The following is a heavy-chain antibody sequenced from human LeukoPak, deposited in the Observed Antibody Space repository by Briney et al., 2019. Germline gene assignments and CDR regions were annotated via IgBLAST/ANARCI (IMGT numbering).Heavy chain of an antibody. CDR2: IRSYGSSK. CDR3: ARWSGDYPSYYLDY. V-gene: IGHV3-30*02. D-gene: IGHD4-17*01. Sequence: GGSLRLSCAASGFTFSSYGLHWVRQAPGKGLEWVALIRSYGSSKNYADSVKGRFTISRDASKNTVYLQMNSLRAEDTAVYSCARWSGDYPSYYLDYWGQGTLVTVSS. J-gene: IGHJ4*02. CDR1: GFTFSSYG.